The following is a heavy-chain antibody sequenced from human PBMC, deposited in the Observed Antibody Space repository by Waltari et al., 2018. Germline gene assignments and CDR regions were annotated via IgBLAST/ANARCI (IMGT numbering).Heavy chain of an antibody. CDR3: ARRGPRGYSGYDFWFDP. D-gene: IGHD5-12*01. Sequence: QVQLVQSGAEVKKPGSSVKVSCKASGGTFSSYAISWVRQAPGQGLEWMGGIIPIVGTANYAQKFQGRVTITADESTSTAYMELSSLRSEDTAVYYCARRGPRGYSGYDFWFDPWGQGTLVTVSS. J-gene: IGHJ5*02. CDR1: GGTFSSYA. CDR2: IIPIVGTA. V-gene: IGHV1-69*01.